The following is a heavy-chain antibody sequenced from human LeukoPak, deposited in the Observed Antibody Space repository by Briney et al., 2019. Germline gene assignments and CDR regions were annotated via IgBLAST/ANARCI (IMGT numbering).Heavy chain of an antibody. CDR1: GFTFSSYA. Sequence: GGSLRLFCAASGFTFSSYAMSWVRQAPGKGLEWVSAISGSGGSTYYADSVKGRFTISRDNSKNTLYLQMNSLRAEDTAVYYCAKDPSSGWSPDYNWVDPWRKGTLVTVSS. CDR2: ISGSGGST. V-gene: IGHV3-23*01. CDR3: AKDPSSGWSPDYNWVDP. D-gene: IGHD6-19*01. J-gene: IGHJ5*02.